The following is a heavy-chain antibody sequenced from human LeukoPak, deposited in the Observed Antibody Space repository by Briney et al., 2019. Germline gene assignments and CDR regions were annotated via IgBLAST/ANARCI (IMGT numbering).Heavy chain of an antibody. D-gene: IGHD3-3*01. CDR3: ARGERDYDFWSGYYGDAFDI. Sequence: GASVKVSCKASGYTFTSYDINWVRQATGQGLEWMGWMNPNSGNTGYAQKFQGRVTMTRNTSISTAYMGLSSLRSEDTAVYYCARGERDYDFWSGYYGDAFDIWGQGTMVTVSS. CDR1: GYTFTSYD. V-gene: IGHV1-8*01. CDR2: MNPNSGNT. J-gene: IGHJ3*02.